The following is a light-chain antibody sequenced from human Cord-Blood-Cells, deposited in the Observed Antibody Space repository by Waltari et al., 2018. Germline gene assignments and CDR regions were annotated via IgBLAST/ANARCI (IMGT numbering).Light chain of an antibody. CDR3: QQYNNLPLT. V-gene: IGKV3D-15*01. CDR1: QSVSSN. J-gene: IGKJ4*01. CDR2: GAS. Sequence: EIVMTQSPATLSVSPGERATLSCRATQSVSSNLAWYQQKPGQAPRLLIYGASTRATGIPARFSVSWSETEFTLTISSLQSEDLAVYYCQQYNNLPLTFGGRTNVEIK.